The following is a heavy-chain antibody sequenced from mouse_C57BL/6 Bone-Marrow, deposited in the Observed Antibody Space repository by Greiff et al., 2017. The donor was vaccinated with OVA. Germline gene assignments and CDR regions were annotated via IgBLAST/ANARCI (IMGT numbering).Heavy chain of an antibody. Sequence: VKLQQPGAELVKPGASVKLSCKASGYTFTSYWMTWVKQRPGQGLEWIGDIDPGSGSTNYNEKFKSKATLTVDTSSSTAYMQLSSLTSEDSAVCYCARGGGSSYAGLAYWGQGTLVTVSA. CDR3: ARGGGSSYAGLAY. J-gene: IGHJ3*01. V-gene: IGHV1-55*01. CDR2: IDPGSGST. D-gene: IGHD1-1*01. CDR1: GYTFTSYW.